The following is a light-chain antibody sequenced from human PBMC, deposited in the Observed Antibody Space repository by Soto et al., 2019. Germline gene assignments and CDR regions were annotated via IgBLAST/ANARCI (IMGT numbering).Light chain of an antibody. CDR2: EVS. V-gene: IGLV2-14*01. CDR1: SSDVGGYDY. J-gene: IGLJ2*01. CDR3: SSYTISSTVV. Sequence: QSALTQPASVSGSPGQSITISCTATSSDVGGYDYVSWYQRHPGKAPKLMIYEVSNRPSGVSNRFSGSKSGNTASLTISGLQAEDEADYYCSSYTISSTVVFGGGTKLTVL.